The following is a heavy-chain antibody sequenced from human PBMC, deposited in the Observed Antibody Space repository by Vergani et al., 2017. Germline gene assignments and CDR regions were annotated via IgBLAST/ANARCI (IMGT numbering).Heavy chain of an antibody. Sequence: EVQLVQSGAEVKTPGESLKISCKGSGYSFTSYWIGWVRQMPAKGLEWMGIIYPGDSDTRYSPSFQGQVTISADKSISTAYLQWSRLKASDTAMYYCARHVIQIYYYYGMDGGGQGTTVTVSS. CDR1: GYSFTSYW. J-gene: IGHJ6*02. V-gene: IGHV5-51*01. D-gene: IGHD3-16*02. CDR2: IYPGDSDT. CDR3: ARHVIQIYYYYGMDG.